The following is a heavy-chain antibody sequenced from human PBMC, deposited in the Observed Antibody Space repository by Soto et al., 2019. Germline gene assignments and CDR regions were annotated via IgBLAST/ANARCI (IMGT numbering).Heavy chain of an antibody. CDR2: IYWDDDK. J-gene: IGHJ4*02. CDR1: GFSLTTPGVG. D-gene: IGHD3-3*01. V-gene: IGHV2-5*02. CDR3: AHRVLRTVFGLVMTTAIYFDF. Sequence: QLTLNESGPTQVKPRQTLTLTCTLSGFSLTTPGVGVGWIRQSPGKAPEGLALIYWDDDKRYSPSLKSRLTITKDTSKNQVVLTMADLDPADTAIYYCAHRVLRTVFGLVMTTAIYFDFWGQGTPVAVSS.